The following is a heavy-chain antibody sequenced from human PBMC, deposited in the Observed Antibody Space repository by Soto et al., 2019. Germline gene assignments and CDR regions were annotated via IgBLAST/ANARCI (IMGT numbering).Heavy chain of an antibody. Sequence: QVQLQQWGAGLLKPSETLSLTCALYGGSFSVYSWSWIRQPPGHGLECIGDTDQSGITHYNPSLKSRLPISVDPSKRHFSLNLTSVTAADTAFYFCARRGRYKTVTNVPAFDSWGQGTLVTVST. CDR3: ARRGRYKTVTNVPAFDS. CDR1: GGSFSVYS. D-gene: IGHD4-17*01. V-gene: IGHV4-34*02. CDR2: TDQSGIT. J-gene: IGHJ5*01.